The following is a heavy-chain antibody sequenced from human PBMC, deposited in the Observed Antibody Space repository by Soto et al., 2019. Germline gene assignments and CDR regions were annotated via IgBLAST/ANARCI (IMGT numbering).Heavy chain of an antibody. Sequence: EVQLVESGGGLVQPGGSLRLSCAASGFSFDDYAMHWVRQAPGKGLDWVSGISWNSGSIAFADSVKGLFTISRDNAKNSLYLQMNSLSAEDTALYYCAKYISFDSLAVDETGHFDYWGQGTLVTVSS. D-gene: IGHD3-9*01. V-gene: IGHV3-9*01. CDR1: GFSFDDYA. CDR3: AKYISFDSLAVDETGHFDY. J-gene: IGHJ4*02. CDR2: ISWNSGSI.